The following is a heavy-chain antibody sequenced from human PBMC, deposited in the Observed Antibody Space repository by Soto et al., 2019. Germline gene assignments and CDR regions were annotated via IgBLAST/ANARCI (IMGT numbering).Heavy chain of an antibody. CDR2: IYHSGST. Sequence: SETLSLTGAVSSGSSISRNWWSWVRQPPGKGLEWIGEIYHSGSTNYNPSLKSRVTISVDKSKNQFSLKLSSVTAADTAVYYCASSSLSKDDSADAFDIWGQGTMVLV. J-gene: IGHJ3*02. V-gene: IGHV4-4*02. CDR1: SGSSISRNW. D-gene: IGHD3-16*01. CDR3: ASSSLSKDDSADAFDI.